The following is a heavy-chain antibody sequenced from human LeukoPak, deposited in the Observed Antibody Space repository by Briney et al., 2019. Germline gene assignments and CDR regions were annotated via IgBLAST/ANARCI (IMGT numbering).Heavy chain of an antibody. J-gene: IGHJ4*02. D-gene: IGHD3-10*01. CDR3: ANLVPRSGGY. CDR2: ISSSDDTA. Sequence: PGGSLRLSCAASGFTFSNYAMSWVRQAPGKGLEWVSTISSSDDTADYADSVKGRFTISRDNSKNTLYLQMNSLRAEDTAVYSCANLVPRSGGYWGQGTLVTVSS. CDR1: GFTFSNYA. V-gene: IGHV3-23*01.